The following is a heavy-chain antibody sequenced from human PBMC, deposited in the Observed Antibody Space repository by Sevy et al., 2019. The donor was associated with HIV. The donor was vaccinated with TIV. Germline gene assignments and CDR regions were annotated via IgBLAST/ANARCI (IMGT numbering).Heavy chain of an antibody. CDR2: ISAYNGNT. J-gene: IGHJ6*02. Sequence: ASVKVSCKASGYTFTSYGISWVRQAPGQGLEWMGWISAYNGNTNYAQKLQGRVTMTTDTSTSTAYLELRSLRSDDTAVYYCAGTYYDSSGYYYVDYYYGMDVWGQGTTVTVSS. CDR1: GYTFTSYG. D-gene: IGHD3-22*01. CDR3: AGTYYDSSGYYYVDYYYGMDV. V-gene: IGHV1-18*01.